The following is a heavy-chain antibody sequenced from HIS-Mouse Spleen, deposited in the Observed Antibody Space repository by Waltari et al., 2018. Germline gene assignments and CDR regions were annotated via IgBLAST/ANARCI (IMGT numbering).Heavy chain of an antibody. CDR2: INHSGST. Sequence: QVQLQQWGAGLLKPSETLSLTCAVYGGSFSGYYWSWIRQPPGKGLEWIGEINHSGSTNYNPSLKSRVTISVDTSKNQFSLKLSSVTAADTAVYYCARLKAARQGDYWGQGTLVTVSS. CDR3: ARLKAARQGDY. J-gene: IGHJ4*02. CDR1: GGSFSGYY. D-gene: IGHD6-6*01. V-gene: IGHV4-34*01.